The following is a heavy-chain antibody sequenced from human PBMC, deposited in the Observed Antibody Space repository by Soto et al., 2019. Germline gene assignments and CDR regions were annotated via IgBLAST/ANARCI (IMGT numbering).Heavy chain of an antibody. CDR3: ARDVILGYCSSTSCSHAVYYYYGMDV. V-gene: IGHV3-7*03. CDR2: IKQDGSEK. D-gene: IGHD2-2*01. J-gene: IGHJ6*02. Sequence: GGSLRLSCAASGFTFSSYWMSWVRQAPGKGLEWVANIKQDGSEKYYVDSVKGRFTISRDNAKNSLYLQMNSPRAEDTAVYYCARDVILGYCSSTSCSHAVYYYYGMDVWGQGTTVTVSS. CDR1: GFTFSSYW.